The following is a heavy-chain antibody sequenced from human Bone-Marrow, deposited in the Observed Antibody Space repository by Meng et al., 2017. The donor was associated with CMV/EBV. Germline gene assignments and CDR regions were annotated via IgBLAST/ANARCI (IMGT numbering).Heavy chain of an antibody. V-gene: IGHV3-74*01. CDR1: GFTFSSNW. D-gene: IGHD3-3*01. J-gene: IGHJ3*02. CDR3: ARAIAFGVVIIDAFDI. CDR2: INSDGSST. Sequence: GFTFSSNWMHWVRQAPGKGMVWVSRINSDGSSTSYADSVKGRFTISRDNAKNTLYLQMNSLRAEDTAVYYCARAIAFGVVIIDAFDIWGQGTMVTVSS.